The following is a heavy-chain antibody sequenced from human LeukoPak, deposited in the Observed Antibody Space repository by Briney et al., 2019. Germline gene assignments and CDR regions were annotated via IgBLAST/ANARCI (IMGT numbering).Heavy chain of an antibody. CDR3: AKDASNYFWYFDL. V-gene: IGHV3-23*01. Sequence: EGSLRLSCAGSGFIFSTYAMTWVRQAPGKGLEWVSGISGSGDTTYYADSVKGRFTISRDNSKNTLYLQMSSLRAEDTAVYYCAKDASNYFWYFDLWGRGTLVTVSS. CDR2: ISGSGDTT. J-gene: IGHJ2*01. D-gene: IGHD1-1*01. CDR1: GFIFSTYA.